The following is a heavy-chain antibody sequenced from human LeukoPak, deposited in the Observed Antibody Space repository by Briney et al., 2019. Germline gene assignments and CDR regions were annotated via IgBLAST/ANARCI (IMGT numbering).Heavy chain of an antibody. D-gene: IGHD3-10*01. CDR3: ARVVLWFGELWSLAFDI. CDR1: GASISGSGYY. CDR2: IYSSGST. V-gene: IGHV4-39*07. J-gene: IGHJ3*02. Sequence: SETLSLTCTVSGASISGSGYYWGWIRQPPGKGLEWIGSIYSSGSTYYNASLQSRVTMSVDTSKNQFSLKLSSVTAADTAVYYCARVVLWFGELWSLAFDIWGQGTMVTVSS.